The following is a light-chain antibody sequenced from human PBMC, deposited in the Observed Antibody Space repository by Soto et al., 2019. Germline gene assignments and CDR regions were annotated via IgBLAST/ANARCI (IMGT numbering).Light chain of an antibody. CDR2: DDN. CDR3: GSWDSSLSAYV. CDR1: SYNIGGNS. J-gene: IGLJ1*01. V-gene: IGLV1-51*01. Sequence: QSVLTQPPSVSEAPGQKVTISCAGNSYNIGGNSVSWYQQLPGTAPKXLIXDDNKRPSGIPDRFSGSKSGTSATLGITGFQTGDGADYYCGSWDSSLSAYVFGTGTKVTVL.